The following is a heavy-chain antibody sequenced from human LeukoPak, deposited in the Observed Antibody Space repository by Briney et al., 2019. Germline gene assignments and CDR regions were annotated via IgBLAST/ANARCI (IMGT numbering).Heavy chain of an antibody. CDR2: INPSGGST. J-gene: IGHJ4*02. CDR1: GYTFTSYY. Sequence: GASVKVSCKASGYTFTSYYMHWVRQAPGQGLEWMGIINPSGGSTSYAQKFQGRVTMTRDTSISTAYMELSRLRSDDTAVYFCARVGSAAATADYWGQGTLVTVSS. CDR3: ARVGSAAATADY. D-gene: IGHD6-25*01. V-gene: IGHV1-46*01.